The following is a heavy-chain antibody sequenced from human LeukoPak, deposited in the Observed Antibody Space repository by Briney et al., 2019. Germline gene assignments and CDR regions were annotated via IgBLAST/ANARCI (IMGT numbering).Heavy chain of an antibody. Sequence: GGSLRLSRAASGFTVSTNYMTWVRQAPGKGLEWVSVIYSGGETYYADPVKGRFSISRDNSKNTLYLQMNSLRAEDTAMYYCARSRGGGTYSGHFDYWGQGTLVTVSS. J-gene: IGHJ4*02. V-gene: IGHV3-66*01. CDR2: IYSGGET. D-gene: IGHD1-26*01. CDR1: GFTVSTNY. CDR3: ARSRGGGTYSGHFDY.